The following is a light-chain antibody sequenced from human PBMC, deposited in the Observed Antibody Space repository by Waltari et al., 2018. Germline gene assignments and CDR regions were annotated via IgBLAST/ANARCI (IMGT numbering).Light chain of an antibody. CDR2: AAS. CDR3: QQYYSYPRLT. Sequence: AIRITQSPSSLSASTGDRVTITCRASQGISSDLAWYQQKPGKAPKLLIYAASTLQIRVPSRFSGSGSGTDFTLTISCLQSEDFATYYCQQYYSYPRLTFGGGTNVEIK. J-gene: IGKJ4*01. CDR1: QGISSD. V-gene: IGKV1-8*01.